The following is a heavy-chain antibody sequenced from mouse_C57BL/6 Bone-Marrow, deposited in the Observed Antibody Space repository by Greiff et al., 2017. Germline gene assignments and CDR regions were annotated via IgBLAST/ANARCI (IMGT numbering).Heavy chain of an antibody. CDR1: EFPFSASG. CDR3: ARRGYMDY. Sequence: EVMLVASGGGLVHPGGSLKLSCAASEFPFSASGMAWVRQAPRQGPEWVALLSNLAYSIYYADTVTGRFTIARENAKNTLYLEMSSLRSEDTDMYYCARRGYMDYWGQGTSVTVSS. J-gene: IGHJ4*01. V-gene: IGHV5-15*01. CDR2: LSNLAYSI.